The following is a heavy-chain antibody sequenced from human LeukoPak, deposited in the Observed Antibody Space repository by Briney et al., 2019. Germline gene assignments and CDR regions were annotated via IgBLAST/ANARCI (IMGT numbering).Heavy chain of an antibody. Sequence: SETLSLTCTVSGGSISSTNNFWGWIRQHPGKGLEWIGYIYYSGGTYYNPSLKSRVTISVDTSKNQFSLKLSSVTAADTAVYYCASLYDSSGYYGDYWGQGTLVTVSS. J-gene: IGHJ4*02. V-gene: IGHV4-31*03. CDR1: GGSISSTNNF. CDR3: ASLYDSSGYYGDY. CDR2: IYYSGGT. D-gene: IGHD3-22*01.